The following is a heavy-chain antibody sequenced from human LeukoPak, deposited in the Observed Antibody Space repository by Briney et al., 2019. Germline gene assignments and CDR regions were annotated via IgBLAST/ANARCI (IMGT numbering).Heavy chain of an antibody. D-gene: IGHD6-6*01. V-gene: IGHV3-21*01. CDR3: ARGHSSSSGVFFY. CDR2: ISSSSSYI. CDR1: GFTFTNYA. Sequence: GGSLRLSCAASGFTFTNYAMHWVRQAPGKGLEWVSSISSSSSYIYYADSVKGRFTISRDNAKNSLYLQMNSLRAEDTAVYYCARGHSSSSGVFFYWGQGTLVTVSS. J-gene: IGHJ4*02.